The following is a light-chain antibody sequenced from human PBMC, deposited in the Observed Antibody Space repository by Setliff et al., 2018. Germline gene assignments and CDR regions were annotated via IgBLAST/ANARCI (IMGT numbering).Light chain of an antibody. Sequence: QSALTQPASVSGSPGQSITISCSGTRYDIGDHDYVSWYQQYPGEAPKLLIYDVSKRPSGVSGRFSGSKSGTTASLTISALRTEDEADYYCSSYTSNSVLGIFGGGTQRTVL. CDR2: DVS. J-gene: IGLJ2*01. CDR1: RYDIGDHDY. CDR3: SSYTSNSVLGI. V-gene: IGLV2-14*03.